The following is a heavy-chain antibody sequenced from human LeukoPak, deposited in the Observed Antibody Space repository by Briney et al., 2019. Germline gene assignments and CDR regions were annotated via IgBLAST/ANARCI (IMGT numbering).Heavy chain of an antibody. CDR1: GFTFSSYA. CDR3: AKSPDALYDPGVDY. V-gene: IGHV3-23*01. D-gene: IGHD3-16*01. Sequence: PGGSLRLSCAASGFTFSSYAMSWVRQAPGKGLEWVSAISGSGGSTYYADSVRGRFTISRDNSKNTLYLQMNSLRAEDTAVYYCAKSPDALYDPGVDYWGQGTLVTVSS. J-gene: IGHJ4*02. CDR2: ISGSGGST.